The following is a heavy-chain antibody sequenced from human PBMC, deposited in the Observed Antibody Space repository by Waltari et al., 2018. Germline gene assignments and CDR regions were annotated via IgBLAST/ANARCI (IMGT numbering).Heavy chain of an antibody. Sequence: EVQLVESGGDLVQPGGSLRLCCVASGFTRSNYVFSWGRHVPGKGLEWVSSIGDSGHKIFYADSVKGRFTISRDISKNTLYLQMNSLRVEDTAIYYCAKGQWLDSVHYYYGMEVWGQGTTVTVSS. CDR1: GFTRSNYV. D-gene: IGHD6-19*01. V-gene: IGHV3-23*04. CDR2: IGDSGHKI. J-gene: IGHJ6*02. CDR3: AKGQWLDSVHYYYGMEV.